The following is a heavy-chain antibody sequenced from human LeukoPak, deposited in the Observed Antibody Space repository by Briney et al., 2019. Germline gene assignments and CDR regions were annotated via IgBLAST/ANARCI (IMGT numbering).Heavy chain of an antibody. J-gene: IGHJ4*02. CDR3: AREDSGYDLPIDY. CDR2: IKQDGSEK. V-gene: IGHV3-7*03. CDR1: GFTFSSYT. D-gene: IGHD5-12*01. Sequence: PGGSLRLSCAASGFTFSSYTMSWVRQAPGKGLEWVANIKQDGSEKYYVDSVKGRFTISRDNAKNSLYLQVNSLRAEDTAVYYCAREDSGYDLPIDYWGQGTLVTVSS.